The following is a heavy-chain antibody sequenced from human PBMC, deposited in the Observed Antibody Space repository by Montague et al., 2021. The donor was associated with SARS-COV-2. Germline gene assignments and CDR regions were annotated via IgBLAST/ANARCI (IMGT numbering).Heavy chain of an antibody. Sequence: SLRLSCAASGLTFSSYSMNWVRQAPGKGLEWVANINQDGSDRRYVDSVKGRFTISKDNAKNSLFLEMNSLRAEDTAVYYCARRNDMDVWGQGTTVTVSS. CDR2: INQDGSDR. V-gene: IGHV3-7*01. J-gene: IGHJ6*02. CDR3: ARRNDMDV. CDR1: GLTFSSYS.